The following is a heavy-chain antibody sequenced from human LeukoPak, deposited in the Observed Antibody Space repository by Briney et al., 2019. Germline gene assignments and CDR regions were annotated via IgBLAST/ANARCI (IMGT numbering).Heavy chain of an antibody. Sequence: GGSLRLSCAASGFTFSYYSMHWVRQAPGKGLEWVSYISDSSSSTIYYADSVKGRFTISRDNAKNTLYLQMNSLRAEDTAVYYCARSGGVAFDIWGQGTMVTVSS. V-gene: IGHV3-48*04. CDR1: GFTFSYYS. CDR3: ARSGGVAFDI. J-gene: IGHJ3*02. CDR2: ISDSSSSTI. D-gene: IGHD3-10*01.